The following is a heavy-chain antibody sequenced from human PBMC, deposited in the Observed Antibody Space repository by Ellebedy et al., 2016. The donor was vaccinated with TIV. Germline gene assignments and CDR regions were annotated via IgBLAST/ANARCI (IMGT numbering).Heavy chain of an antibody. J-gene: IGHJ4*02. CDR2: IYYSGST. CDR3: ARGSIWFGEVTSDY. D-gene: IGHD3-10*01. V-gene: IGHV4-31*03. Sequence: SETLSLXXTVSGGSISSGGYYWSWIRQHPGKGLEWIGYIYYSGSTYYNPSLKSRVTISVDTSKNQFSLKLSSVTAADTAVYYCARGSIWFGEVTSDYWGQGTLVTVSS. CDR1: GGSISSGGYY.